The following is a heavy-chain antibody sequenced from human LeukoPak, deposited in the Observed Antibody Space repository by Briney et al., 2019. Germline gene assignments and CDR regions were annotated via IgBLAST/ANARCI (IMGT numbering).Heavy chain of an antibody. D-gene: IGHD6-13*01. Sequence: PSETLSPTCTVSGGSISSYYWSWIRQPPGKGLEWIGYIYYSGSTNYNPSLKSRVTISVDTSKNQFSLKLSSVTAADTAVYYCARAAGYSSSWYWGNFDYWGQGTLVTVSS. J-gene: IGHJ4*02. V-gene: IGHV4-59*01. CDR1: GGSISSYY. CDR2: IYYSGST. CDR3: ARAAGYSSSWYWGNFDY.